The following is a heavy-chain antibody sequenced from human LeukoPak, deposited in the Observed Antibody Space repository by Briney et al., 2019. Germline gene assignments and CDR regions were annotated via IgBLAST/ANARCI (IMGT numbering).Heavy chain of an antibody. V-gene: IGHV3-30*02. CDR3: AKSRSGDLDAFDI. CDR1: GFTFSSYG. CDR2: IRYDGSNR. D-gene: IGHD3-10*01. J-gene: IGHJ3*02. Sequence: GGSLRLSCAASGFTFSSYGMHWVRQAPGKGLEWVAFIRYDGSNRYYADSVKGRFTISRDNSKNTLYLQMNSLRAEDTAVYYCAKSRSGDLDAFDIWGQGTMVTVSS.